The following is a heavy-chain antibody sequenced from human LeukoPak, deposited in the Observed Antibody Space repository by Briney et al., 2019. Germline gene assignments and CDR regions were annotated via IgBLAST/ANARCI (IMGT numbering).Heavy chain of an antibody. CDR2: MNPKSGNT. Sequence: ASVKVSCKASGYTFTSYDINWVRQATGHGLEWMGWMNPKSGNTGYAQKFQGRVTMTRNTSISTAYLELSSLRSEDTAVYYCASRPHYDSSGYYWGQGTLVTVSS. J-gene: IGHJ4*02. V-gene: IGHV1-8*01. D-gene: IGHD3-22*01. CDR1: GYTFTSYD. CDR3: ASRPHYDSSGYY.